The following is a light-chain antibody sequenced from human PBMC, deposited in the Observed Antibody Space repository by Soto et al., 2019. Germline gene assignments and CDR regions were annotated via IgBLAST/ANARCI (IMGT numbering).Light chain of an antibody. Sequence: DIQMTQSPSTLSASVGDRVTITCRASQSISSWLAWYQQKPGKAPTFLIYDASSLASGVPSRFRGSGAGTECTRTISSLQPDDVEIYSCQQYNSYSITFGQGTRLEIK. CDR2: DAS. V-gene: IGKV1-5*01. CDR3: QQYNSYSIT. CDR1: QSISSW. J-gene: IGKJ5*01.